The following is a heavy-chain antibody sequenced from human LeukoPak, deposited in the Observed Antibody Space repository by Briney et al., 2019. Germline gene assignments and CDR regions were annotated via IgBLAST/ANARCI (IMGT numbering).Heavy chain of an antibody. J-gene: IGHJ5*02. CDR3: ARGASIAARLEWDWFDP. D-gene: IGHD6-6*01. V-gene: IGHV4-34*01. CDR1: GGSFSGYY. CDR2: INHSGST. Sequence: SETLSLTCAVYGGSFSGYYWSWIRQPPGKGLEWIGEINHSGSTNYNPSLKSRVTISVDTSKNQFSLKLSSVTAADTAVYYCARGASIAARLEWDWFDPWGQGTLVAVSS.